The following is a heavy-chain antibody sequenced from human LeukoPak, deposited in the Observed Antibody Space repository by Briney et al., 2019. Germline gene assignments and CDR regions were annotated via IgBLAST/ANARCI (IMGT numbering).Heavy chain of an antibody. D-gene: IGHD2-2*01. V-gene: IGHV4-59*01. J-gene: IGHJ4*02. CDR1: GGSISSYY. Sequence: PSETLSLTCTVSGGSISSYYWSWIRQPPGKGLEWIGYIYYSGSTNYNPSLKSRVTISVDTSKNQFSLKLSSVTAADTAVYYCATGGPSSKFLHYWGQGTLVTVSS. CDR3: ATGGPSSKFLHY. CDR2: IYYSGST.